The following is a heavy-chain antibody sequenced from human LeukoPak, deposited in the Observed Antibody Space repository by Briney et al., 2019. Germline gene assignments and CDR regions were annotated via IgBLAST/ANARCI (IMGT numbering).Heavy chain of an antibody. CDR2: IYYSGST. D-gene: IGHD5-12*01. CDR3: ARGWATDAFDI. Sequence: KPSETLSLTCTVPGGSISSYYWSWIRQPPGKGLEWIGYIYYSGSTNYNPSLKSRVTISVDTSKNQFSLKLSSVTAADTAVYYCARGWATDAFDIWGQGTMVTVSS. CDR1: GGSISSYY. V-gene: IGHV4-59*01. J-gene: IGHJ3*02.